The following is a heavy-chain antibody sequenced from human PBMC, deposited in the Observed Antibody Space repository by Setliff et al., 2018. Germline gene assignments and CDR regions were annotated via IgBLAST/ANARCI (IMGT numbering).Heavy chain of an antibody. CDR1: GLSLSSTTYY. CDR3: RFWSSYYKNDY. V-gene: IGHV4-39*07. CDR2: VSYFGSG. D-gene: IGHD3-3*01. Sequence: SETLSLTCTVSGLSLSSTTYYWAWVRQPPGKGLEWIGSVSYFGSGYYNPSLNSRVSVSVDTPTNQFSLKVFSVTAADTAVYYCRFWSSYYKNDYWAQGTRVTSPQ. J-gene: IGHJ4*02.